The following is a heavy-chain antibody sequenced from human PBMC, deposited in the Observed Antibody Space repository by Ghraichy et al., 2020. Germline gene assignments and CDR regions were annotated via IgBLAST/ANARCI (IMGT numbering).Heavy chain of an antibody. CDR3: VRDRLPDGRFVELAFGDDP. CDR2: ISASQNHI. Sequence: GGSLRLSCVASGFTFSRYSMNWVRQAPGKGLECVSFISASQNHIYYADSVRGRFTISRDNAKNSLHLQMDSLRDDDTAVYYCVRDRLPDGRFVELAFGDDPWSQGALVTVSS. J-gene: IGHJ5*02. D-gene: IGHD3-10*01. CDR1: GFTFSRYS. V-gene: IGHV3-21*06.